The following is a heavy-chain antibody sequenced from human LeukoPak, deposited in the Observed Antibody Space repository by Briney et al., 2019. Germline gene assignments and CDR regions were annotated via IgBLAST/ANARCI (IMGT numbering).Heavy chain of an antibody. V-gene: IGHV3-30-3*01. CDR1: GFTFSTYA. D-gene: IGHD3-9*01. Sequence: GGSLRLSCAASGFTFSTYAMHWVRQAPGKGLEWVAIISYDGSNEYYADSMKGRFTISRDNSKNTLYLQMNSLRAEDTAVYYCAKFYDILTAYFDFWGQGTLVTVFS. CDR3: AKFYDILTAYFDF. CDR2: ISYDGSNE. J-gene: IGHJ4*02.